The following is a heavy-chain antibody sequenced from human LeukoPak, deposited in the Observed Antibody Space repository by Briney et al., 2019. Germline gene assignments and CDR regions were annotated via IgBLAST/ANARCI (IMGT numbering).Heavy chain of an antibody. D-gene: IGHD1-1*01. J-gene: IGHJ4*02. CDR2: ISAYNGNT. Sequence: ASVKVSCKASGYTFTSYGIIWVRQAPGQGLEWMGWISAYNGNTNYAQKLQGRVTMTTDTSTSTAYMELRSLRSDDTAMYYCARVKLERRPFDYWGQGTLVTVSS. CDR1: GYTFTSYG. CDR3: ARVKLERRPFDY. V-gene: IGHV1-18*01.